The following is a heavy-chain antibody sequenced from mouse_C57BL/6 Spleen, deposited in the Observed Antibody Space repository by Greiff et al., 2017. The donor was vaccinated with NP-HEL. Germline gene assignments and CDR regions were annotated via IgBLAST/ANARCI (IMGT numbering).Heavy chain of an antibody. J-gene: IGHJ4*01. CDR3: ARKSGYDYGKRDDYAMDY. CDR1: GFSLTSYA. V-gene: IGHV2-9-1*01. Sequence: QVQLKQSGPGLVAPSQSLSITCTVSGFSLTSYAISWVRQPPGKGLEWLGVIWTGGGTNYKSALKSRLSISKDNSKSQVFLKMNSLQTDDTARYYCARKSGYDYGKRDDYAMDYWGQGTSVTVAS. CDR2: IWTGGGT. D-gene: IGHD1-1*01.